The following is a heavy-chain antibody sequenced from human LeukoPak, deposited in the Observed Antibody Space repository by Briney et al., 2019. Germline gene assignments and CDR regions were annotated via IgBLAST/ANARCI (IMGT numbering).Heavy chain of an antibody. J-gene: IGHJ4*02. V-gene: IGHV3-11*05. Sequence: KPGGSLRLSCAASGFTFSDYYMSSIRQAPGKGLEWVSYISSSSSYTNYADSVKGRFTISRDNAKNSLYLQMNSLRAEDTAVYYCARGLRYSGYSTDYWGQGTLVTVSS. CDR2: ISSSSSYT. CDR1: GFTFSDYY. D-gene: IGHD5-12*01. CDR3: ARGLRYSGYSTDY.